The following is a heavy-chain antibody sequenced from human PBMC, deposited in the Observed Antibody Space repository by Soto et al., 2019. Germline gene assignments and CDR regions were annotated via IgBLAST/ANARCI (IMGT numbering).Heavy chain of an antibody. J-gene: IGHJ6*02. V-gene: IGHV1-69*13. Sequence: EASVKVSCKTSGGTFSSYAISWVRQAPGQGLEWMGGIIPIFDTANYAQKFQGRVTITADESTSTAYMELSSLRSEDAAVYYCARHDCISTSCYYYYHYSMAFWGQGSTVTVSS. D-gene: IGHD2-2*01. CDR3: ARHDCISTSCYYYYHYSMAF. CDR2: IIPIFDTA. CDR1: GGTFSSYA.